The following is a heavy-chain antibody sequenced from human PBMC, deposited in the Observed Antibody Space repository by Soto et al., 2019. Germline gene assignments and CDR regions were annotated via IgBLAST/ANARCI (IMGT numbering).Heavy chain of an antibody. J-gene: IGHJ6*02. Sequence: PSQTLSLTCVISGDSVSSSSVAWNWVRQSPSRGLEWLVRTYYRSRWYSDFAVSVRGRVVINADTSKNQFALQLNSVTPEDTAVYFCARSEEDSDYYYYGLDFWRQRTTVTVSS. CDR3: ARSEEDSDYYYYGLDF. CDR1: GDSVSSSSVA. V-gene: IGHV6-1*01. CDR2: TYYRSRWYS. D-gene: IGHD2-15*01.